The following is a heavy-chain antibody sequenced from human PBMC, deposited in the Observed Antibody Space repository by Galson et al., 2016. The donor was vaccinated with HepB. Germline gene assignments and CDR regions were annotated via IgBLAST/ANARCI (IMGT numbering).Heavy chain of an antibody. CDR1: GGSISGSNYY. J-gene: IGHJ6*03. V-gene: IGHV4-39*01. D-gene: IGHD6-19*01. CDR2: IYYSGST. CDR3: ATGIVVAGKMYYHYMDV. Sequence: ETLSLTCNVSGGSISGSNYYWGWIRQPPGRGLEWIGSIYYSGSTNYNPSLESRITISVDTSKNHLSLSLGSVTAADTGVYYCATGIVVAGKMYYHYMDVWGKGNTVTVSS.